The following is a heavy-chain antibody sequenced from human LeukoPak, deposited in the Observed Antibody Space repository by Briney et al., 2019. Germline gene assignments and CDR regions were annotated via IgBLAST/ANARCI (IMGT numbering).Heavy chain of an antibody. V-gene: IGHV4-59*01. CDR2: IHNNVNI. D-gene: IGHD6-19*01. Sequence: SETLSLTCTVSGDSISNYFWSWSRLAPGKGLEWIGNIHNNVNINYNPALKSRVTILVDTSKNQFSLKLTSMTAADTALYYCATTKQWLAFDIWGQGTMVTVSS. J-gene: IGHJ3*02. CDR1: GDSISNYF. CDR3: ATTKQWLAFDI.